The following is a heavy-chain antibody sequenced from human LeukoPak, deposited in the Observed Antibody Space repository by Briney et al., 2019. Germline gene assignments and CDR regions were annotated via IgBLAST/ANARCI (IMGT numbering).Heavy chain of an antibody. CDR1: GFTFSDYY. CDR3: ARASPDYYDSSGYYQRYYYGMDV. D-gene: IGHD3-22*01. V-gene: IGHV3-11*01. Sequence: GRSLRLPCAASGFTFSDYYMSWIRQAPGKGLEWVSYISSSGNAIYYADSVRGRFTISRDNAKNSLYLQLNSLRAEDTAVYYCARASPDYYDSSGYYQRYYYGMDVWGQGTTVTVSS. J-gene: IGHJ6*02. CDR2: ISSSGNAI.